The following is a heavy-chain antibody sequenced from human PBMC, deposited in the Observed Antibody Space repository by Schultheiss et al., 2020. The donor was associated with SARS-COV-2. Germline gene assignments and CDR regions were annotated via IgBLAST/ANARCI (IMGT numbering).Heavy chain of an antibody. D-gene: IGHD5-18*01. CDR3: ARRDTAMVSDLYGMDV. CDR2: INPSGGST. CDR1: GYTFTSYY. J-gene: IGHJ6*02. Sequence: ASVKVSCKASGYTFTSYYMHWVRQAPGQGLEWMGIINPSGGSTSYAQKFQGRVTMTRDTSTSTVYMELSSLRSEDTAVYYCARRDTAMVSDLYGMDVWGQGTTVTVSS. V-gene: IGHV1-46*01.